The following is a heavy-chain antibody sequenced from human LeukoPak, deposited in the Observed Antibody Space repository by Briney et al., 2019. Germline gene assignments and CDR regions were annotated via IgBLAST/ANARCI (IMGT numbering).Heavy chain of an antibody. V-gene: IGHV1-18*01. CDR1: GYTFTSYG. CDR3: ARDYDFWSGYDNWFDP. D-gene: IGHD3-3*01. J-gene: IGHJ5*02. CDR2: ISAYNGNT. Sequence: GASVKVSCKASGYTFTSYGISWVRQAPGQGREWMGWISAYNGNTNYAQKLQGRVTMTTDTSTSTAYMELRSLRSDDTAVYYCARDYDFWSGYDNWFDPWGQGTLVTVSS.